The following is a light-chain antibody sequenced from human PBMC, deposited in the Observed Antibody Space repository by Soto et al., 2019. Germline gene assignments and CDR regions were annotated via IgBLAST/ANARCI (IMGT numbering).Light chain of an antibody. CDR1: QSISSW. CDR3: QQYDNDSWT. CDR2: KAS. J-gene: IGKJ1*01. Sequence: DIQMTQSPSTLSASVGDRVIITCRASQSISSWLAWYQQKPRKAPNLLIYKASTLKSGVPSRFSGSGSGTEFPLTISSLQPDDFATYYCQQYDNDSWTFGQGTKVEIK. V-gene: IGKV1-5*03.